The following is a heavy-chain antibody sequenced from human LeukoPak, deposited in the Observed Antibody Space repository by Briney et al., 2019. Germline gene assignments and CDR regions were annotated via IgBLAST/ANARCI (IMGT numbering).Heavy chain of an antibody. CDR3: ANGGAH. CDR2: ISSSSSST. D-gene: IGHD4/OR15-4a*01. J-gene: IGHJ4*02. CDR1: GFTFSNYN. Sequence: TGGSLRLSCVASGFTFSNYNMNWVRQAPGKGLEWVSSISSSSSSTYYADSVKGRFTISRDNAKNSLHLQMNSLRVEDTAVYYCANGGAHWGQGTLVTASS. V-gene: IGHV3-21*01.